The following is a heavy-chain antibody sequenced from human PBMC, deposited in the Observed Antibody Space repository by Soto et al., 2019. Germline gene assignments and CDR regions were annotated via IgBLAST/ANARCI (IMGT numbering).Heavy chain of an antibody. J-gene: IGHJ5*01. Sequence: DSVKVSCKASGYTFTSYDINWVRQTAGQGLEWMGWMSPKTANTGYAQKFQDRVTMTRSTSISTAYMELSSLTSEDTAVYYCTGGPPNWGFDSWGQGTPVTVSS. V-gene: IGHV1-8*01. CDR1: GYTFTSYD. CDR2: MSPKTANT. D-gene: IGHD7-27*01. CDR3: TGGPPNWGFDS.